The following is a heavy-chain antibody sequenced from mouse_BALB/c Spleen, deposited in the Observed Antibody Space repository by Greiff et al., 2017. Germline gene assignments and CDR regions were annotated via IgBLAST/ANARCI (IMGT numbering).Heavy chain of an antibody. CDR1: GYTFTSYW. D-gene: IGHD2-1*01. CDR2: IFPGTGTT. J-gene: IGHJ2*01. CDR3: ALYGNYEDYFDY. V-gene: IGHV1S132*01. Sequence: VQLQQSGAELVKPGASVKLSCKTSGYTFTSYWIQWVKQRPGQGLGWIGEIFPGTGTTYYNEKFKGKATLTIDTSSSTAYMQLSSLTSEDSAVYFCALYGNYEDYFDYWGQGTTLTVSS.